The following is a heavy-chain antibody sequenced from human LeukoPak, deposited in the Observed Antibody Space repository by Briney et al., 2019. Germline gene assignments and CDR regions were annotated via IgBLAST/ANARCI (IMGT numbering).Heavy chain of an antibody. CDR3: ARQINWFDP. Sequence: PSETLSLTCTVSGGSISSSSYYWGWIRQPPGKGLEWIGSIYYSGSTYYNPSLKSRVTISVDTSKNQFSLKLSSVTAVDTAVYYCARQINWFDPWGQGTLVTVSS. V-gene: IGHV4-39*07. CDR1: GGSISSSSYY. J-gene: IGHJ5*02. CDR2: IYYSGST.